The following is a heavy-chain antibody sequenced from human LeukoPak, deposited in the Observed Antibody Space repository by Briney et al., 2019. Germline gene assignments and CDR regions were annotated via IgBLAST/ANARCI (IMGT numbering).Heavy chain of an antibody. D-gene: IGHD3-10*01. CDR1: GFTASSNY. CDR3: ARANGSGSSGTTDY. J-gene: IGHJ4*02. CDR2: IYSGGST. V-gene: IGHV3-66*01. Sequence: GGSLRLSCAASGFTASSNYMSWGRQAPGEGLEWGSVIYSGGSTYYADSVKGRFTISRDNSKNTLYLQMNSLRAEDTAVYYYARANGSGSSGTTDYWGQGTLVTVSS.